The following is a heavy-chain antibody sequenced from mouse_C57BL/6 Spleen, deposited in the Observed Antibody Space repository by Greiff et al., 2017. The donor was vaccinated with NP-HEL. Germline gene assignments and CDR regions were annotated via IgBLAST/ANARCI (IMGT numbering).Heavy chain of an antibody. Sequence: QVQLQQPGAELVKPGASVKMSCKASGYTFTSYWITWVKQRPGQGLEWIGDIYPGSGSTNYNEKFKSKATLTVDTSSSTAYMQLSSLTSEESAVYDCAREDYGNCWVAYWGQGTLVTVSA. CDR2: IYPGSGST. V-gene: IGHV1-55*01. CDR3: AREDYGNCWVAY. CDR1: GYTFTSYW. J-gene: IGHJ3*01. D-gene: IGHD2-1*01.